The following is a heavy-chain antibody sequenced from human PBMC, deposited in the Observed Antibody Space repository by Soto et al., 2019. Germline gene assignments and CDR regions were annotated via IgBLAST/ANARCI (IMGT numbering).Heavy chain of an antibody. Sequence: EVQLLESGGGLVQPGGSLRLSCAASGFTFSSYAMSWVRQAPGKGREWVSAISGSGGSTYYADSVKGRFTISRDNSKNTLYLQMNNLRAEDTAVYYCAKDGGLEGYCSGGSCYTNWFDPWGQGTLVTVSS. V-gene: IGHV3-23*01. D-gene: IGHD2-15*01. CDR2: ISGSGGST. CDR1: GFTFSSYA. CDR3: AKDGGLEGYCSGGSCYTNWFDP. J-gene: IGHJ5*02.